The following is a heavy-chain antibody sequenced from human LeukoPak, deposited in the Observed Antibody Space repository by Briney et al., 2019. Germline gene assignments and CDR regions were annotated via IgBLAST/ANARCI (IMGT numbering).Heavy chain of an antibody. CDR1: GFTFSSYW. CDR2: INSDGSST. Sequence: GGSLRLSCAASGFTFSSYWMHWVRQAPGKGLVWVSRINSDGSSTYYADSVKGRFTISRVNSKNTVYLQMNSLRAEDTAVCYCAKKRIAAAGKTDFDYWGQGTLVTVSS. J-gene: IGHJ4*02. D-gene: IGHD6-13*01. CDR3: AKKRIAAAGKTDFDY. V-gene: IGHV3-74*01.